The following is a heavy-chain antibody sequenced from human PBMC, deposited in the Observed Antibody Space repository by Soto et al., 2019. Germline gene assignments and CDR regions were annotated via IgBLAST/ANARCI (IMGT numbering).Heavy chain of an antibody. Sequence: GVSLRRSCAASGFTFSSYSMNWVRQATGKGLEWVSSISSSSSYIYYADSVKGRFTISRDNAKNSLYLQMNSLSAEDTAVYYWARAPLLTYPRHWYRGYWGQGSLVSVPS. D-gene: IGHD6-13*01. CDR2: ISSSSSYI. V-gene: IGHV3-21*01. CDR1: GFTFSSYS. CDR3: ARAPLLTYPRHWYRGY. J-gene: IGHJ4*02.